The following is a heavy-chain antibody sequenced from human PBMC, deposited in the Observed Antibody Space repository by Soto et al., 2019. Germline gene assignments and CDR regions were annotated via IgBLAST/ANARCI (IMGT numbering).Heavy chain of an antibody. J-gene: IGHJ4*02. V-gene: IGHV3-66*01. D-gene: IGHD4-17*01. CDR2: IYSGGST. Sequence: HGGSVRLSCAASGCTVISNYMSWVRKTPGKGLEWVSVIYSGGSTYYADSVKGRFTISRDNSKNTLYLQMNSLRAEDTAVYYCARGPTVVPPGFDYWGQGTLVTVSS. CDR1: GCTVISNY. CDR3: ARGPTVVPPGFDY.